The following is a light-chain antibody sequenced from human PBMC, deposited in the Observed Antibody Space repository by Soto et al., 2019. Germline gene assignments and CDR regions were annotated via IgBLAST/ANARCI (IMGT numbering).Light chain of an antibody. CDR3: QQYGTSPTT. V-gene: IGKV3-20*01. CDR2: GAS. CDR1: QSVSSSY. J-gene: IGKJ5*01. Sequence: EIVLTQSPGTLSLSPGERATLSCRASQSVSSSYLAWYQQKPGQAPRLLIYGASSRATGIPDRFSGSASGTDFTLTISRLEPEDFAVYYCQQYGTSPTTFGQGPRLEIK.